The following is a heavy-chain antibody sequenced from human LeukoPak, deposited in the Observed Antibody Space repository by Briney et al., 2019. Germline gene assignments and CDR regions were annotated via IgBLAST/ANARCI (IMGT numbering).Heavy chain of an antibody. CDR2: IYYSGST. Sequence: SETLSLTCTVSGGSISSYYWSWIRQPPGKGLEWIGYIYYSGSTNYNPSLKSRVTISVDTSKNQFSLKLSSVTAADTAVYYCALARVAAAGGYYYGMDVWGQGTTVTVSS. D-gene: IGHD6-13*01. V-gene: IGHV4-59*08. CDR3: ALARVAAAGGYYYGMDV. CDR1: GGSISSYY. J-gene: IGHJ6*02.